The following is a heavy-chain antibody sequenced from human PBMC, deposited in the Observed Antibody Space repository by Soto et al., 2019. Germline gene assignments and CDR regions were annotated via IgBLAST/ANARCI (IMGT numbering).Heavy chain of an antibody. CDR3: AKDSRIDYHSSSGLFDY. CDR2: ISGSGGST. V-gene: IGHV3-23*01. CDR1: GFTFSSYA. Sequence: GGSLRLSCAASGFTFSSYAMSWVRQAPGKGLEWVSAISGSGGSTYYADSVKGRFTISRDNSKNTLYLQMNSLRAEDTAVYYCAKDSRIDYHSSSGLFDYWGQGTLVTVSS. J-gene: IGHJ4*02. D-gene: IGHD6-6*01.